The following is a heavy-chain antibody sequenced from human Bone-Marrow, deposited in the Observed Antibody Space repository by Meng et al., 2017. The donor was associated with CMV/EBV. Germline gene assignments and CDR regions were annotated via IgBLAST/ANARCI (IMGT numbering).Heavy chain of an antibody. J-gene: IGHJ6*02. D-gene: IGHD6-6*01. Sequence: GGSLKIPCAASGFTFSSHAMHWVRQAPGKGLEWVAVISYDGSNEYNADSVKGRFTISRDNSKNTLYLQMNSLRAEDSAVYYCAREKNTSSRDDYYYYGMDVWGQGTTVTVSS. CDR2: ISYDGSNE. CDR3: AREKNTSSRDDYYYYGMDV. V-gene: IGHV3-30-3*01. CDR1: GFTFSSHA.